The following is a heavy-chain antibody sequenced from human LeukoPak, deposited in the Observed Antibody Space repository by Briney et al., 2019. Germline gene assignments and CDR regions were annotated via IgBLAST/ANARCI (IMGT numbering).Heavy chain of an antibody. D-gene: IGHD5-24*01. CDR1: GGTFSSYA. J-gene: IGHJ3*02. Sequence: ASVKVSCKASGGTFSSYAISWVRQAPGQGLEWMGRINPNSGGTNYAQKFQGRVTMTRDTSISTAYMELSRLRSGDTAVYYCARVGDGLNDAFDIWGQGTMVTVSS. CDR3: ARVGDGLNDAFDI. V-gene: IGHV1-2*06. CDR2: INPNSGGT.